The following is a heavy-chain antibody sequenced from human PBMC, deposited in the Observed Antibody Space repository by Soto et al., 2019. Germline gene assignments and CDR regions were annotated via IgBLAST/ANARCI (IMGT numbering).Heavy chain of an antibody. CDR3: ARDLQLNYYDGTFSYYDMDV. J-gene: IGHJ6*02. V-gene: IGHV1-69*13. CDR1: GCTFSIHA. D-gene: IGHD3-16*01. CDR2: IIPFFKAA. Sequence: SAGKGSCTASGCTFSIHAIRWVRQAPGRGHERMGGIIPFFKAANYAQKFQGRVTITADDSTSTAYMDLYSLRSEDTAVYYCARDLQLNYYDGTFSYYDMDVWGQGTTATVSS.